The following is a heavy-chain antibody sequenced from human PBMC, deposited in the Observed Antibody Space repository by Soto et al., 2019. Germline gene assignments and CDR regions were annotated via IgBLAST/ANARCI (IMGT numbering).Heavy chain of an antibody. CDR3: ARGSAGRFLGVYYGVDV. CDR1: GGSVNSGAYH. V-gene: IGHV4-31*03. Sequence: QVQLQESGPGLVKPSQTLSLTCTVSGGSVNSGAYHWNWIRQHPGKGLDWMGYIYDNGDTSYNSSLESRINLSLDTSKNQFSLTLTSVTAADTAVYFCARGSAGRFLGVYYGVDVWGQGTMVTVSS. D-gene: IGHD3-3*01. CDR2: IYDNGDT. J-gene: IGHJ6*02.